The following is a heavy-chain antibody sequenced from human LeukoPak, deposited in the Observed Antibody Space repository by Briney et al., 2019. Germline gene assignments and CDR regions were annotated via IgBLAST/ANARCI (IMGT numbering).Heavy chain of an antibody. CDR1: GFTFSSYG. CDR3: ARDRASVGPSYGMDV. CDR2: ISYDGSNK. V-gene: IGHV3-30*03. Sequence: QPGRSLRLSCAASGFTFSSYGMHWVRQAPGKGLEWVAVISYDGSNKYYADSVKGRFTISRDNSKNTLYLQMNSLRAEDTAVYYCARDRASVGPSYGMDVWGQGTTVTVSS. D-gene: IGHD1-26*01. J-gene: IGHJ6*02.